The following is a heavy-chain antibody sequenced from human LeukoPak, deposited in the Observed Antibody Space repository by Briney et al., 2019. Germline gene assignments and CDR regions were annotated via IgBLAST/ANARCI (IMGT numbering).Heavy chain of an antibody. CDR2: ITTGGRNM. J-gene: IGHJ4*02. CDR1: GFTFSDHY. CDR3: VKGRISEDGLDF. V-gene: IGHV3-11*01. Sequence: GGSLRLSCAASGFTFSDHYMSWIRQAPGKGLEWVSYITTGGRNMYYADSVRGRFTISGDNAKNSLYLQMNSLRAEDTAVYYCVKGRISEDGLDFWGQGTLVTVSS. D-gene: IGHD6-13*01.